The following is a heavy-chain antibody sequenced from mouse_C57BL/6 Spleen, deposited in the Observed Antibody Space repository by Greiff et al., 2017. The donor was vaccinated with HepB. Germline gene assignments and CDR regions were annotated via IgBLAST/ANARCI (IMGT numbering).Heavy chain of an antibody. D-gene: IGHD2-4*01. CDR1: GFTFSDYG. CDR2: ISSGSSTI. CDR3: ASYDYDGCFDV. V-gene: IGHV5-17*01. J-gene: IGHJ1*03. Sequence: EVKVEESGGGLVKPGGSLKLSCAASGFTFSDYGMHWVRQAPEKGLEWVAYISSGSSTIYYADTVKGRFTISRDNAKNTLFLQMTSLRSEDTAMYYCASYDYDGCFDVWGTGITVTVSS.